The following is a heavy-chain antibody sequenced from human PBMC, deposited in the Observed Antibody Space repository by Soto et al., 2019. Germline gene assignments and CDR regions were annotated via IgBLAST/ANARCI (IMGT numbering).Heavy chain of an antibody. D-gene: IGHD5-18*01. CDR2: IYYSGST. Sequence: PSETLSLTCTVSGGSISSSSYYWGWIRQPPGKGLEWIGSIYYSGSTYYNPSLKGRVTISVDTSKNQFSLKLSSVTAADTAVYYCARQFKAVQLWLDIDYWRQGTLVIVSS. V-gene: IGHV4-39*01. CDR1: GGSISSSSYY. CDR3: ARQFKAVQLWLDIDY. J-gene: IGHJ4*02.